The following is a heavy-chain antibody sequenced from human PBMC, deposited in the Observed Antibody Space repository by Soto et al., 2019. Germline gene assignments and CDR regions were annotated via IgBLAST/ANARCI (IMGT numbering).Heavy chain of an antibody. D-gene: IGHD2-15*01. CDR2: IIPIFGTA. V-gene: IGHV1-69*13. J-gene: IGHJ5*02. CDR3: ANQVRGFGGSWFDP. Sequence: VKVSCKASGGTFSSYAISWVRQAPGQGLEWMGGIIPIFGTANYAQKFQGRVTITADESTSTAYMELSSLRSEDTAVYYCANQVRGFGGSWFDPWGQGTLVTVSS. CDR1: GGTFSSYA.